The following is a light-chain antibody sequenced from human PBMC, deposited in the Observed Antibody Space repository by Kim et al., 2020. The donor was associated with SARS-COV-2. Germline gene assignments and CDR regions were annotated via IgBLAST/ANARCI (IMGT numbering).Light chain of an antibody. Sequence: SPGERAPLSGRATQSVSSSYLAWYQQKPGQAPRLLIYGASSSATGIPDRFSGSGSGTDFTLTISRLEPEDFAVYYCQQYGSSPPYTFGQGTKLEI. CDR2: GAS. CDR1: QSVSSSY. V-gene: IGKV3-20*01. J-gene: IGKJ2*01. CDR3: QQYGSSPPYT.